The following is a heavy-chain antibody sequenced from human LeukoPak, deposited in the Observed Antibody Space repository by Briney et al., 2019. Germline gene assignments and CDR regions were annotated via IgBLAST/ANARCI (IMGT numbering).Heavy chain of an antibody. Sequence: SETLSLTCTVSGGSMKNYYWSWIRQPPGKGLEWIGYIYYSGSTNYNPSLKSRVTISVDTSKNQFSLKLSSVTAADTAVYYCARTPKTTVTALYYFDYWGQGTLVTVSS. CDR2: IYYSGST. D-gene: IGHD4-17*01. CDR1: GGSMKNYY. V-gene: IGHV4-59*08. CDR3: ARTPKTTVTALYYFDY. J-gene: IGHJ4*02.